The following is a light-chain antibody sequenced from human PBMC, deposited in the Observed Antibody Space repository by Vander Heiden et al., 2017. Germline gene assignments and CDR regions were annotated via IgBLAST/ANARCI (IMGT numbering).Light chain of an antibody. CDR2: KAS. CDR3: QQYLSYPFI. V-gene: IGKV1-5*03. Sequence: DIQMTQSPATLSASVGDRVTITCRASQSIGTSLGWYQQKPGKAPKVLFYKASSLESGVPSRFSGSGSGTEFTLTISSLQPDDSATYYCQQYLSYPFIFGPGTKVNIK. CDR1: QSIGTS. J-gene: IGKJ3*01.